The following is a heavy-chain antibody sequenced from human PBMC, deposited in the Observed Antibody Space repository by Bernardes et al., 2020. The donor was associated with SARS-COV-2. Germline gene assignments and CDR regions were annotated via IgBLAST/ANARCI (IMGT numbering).Heavy chain of an antibody. CDR2: ISWNSGSI. D-gene: IGHD4-17*01. V-gene: IGHV3-9*01. CDR3: AKIQDDYGDSADY. CDR1: GFTFDDYA. J-gene: IGHJ4*02. Sequence: GGSLRLSCAASGFTFDDYAMHWVRQAPGKGLEWVSGISWNSGSIGYADSVKGRFTISRDNAKNSLYLQMNSLRAEDTALYYCAKIQDDYGDSADYWGQGTLVTVSS.